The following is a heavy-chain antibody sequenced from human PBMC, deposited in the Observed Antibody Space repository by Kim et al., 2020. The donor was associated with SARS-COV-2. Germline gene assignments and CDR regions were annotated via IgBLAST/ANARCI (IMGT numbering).Heavy chain of an antibody. CDR3: ARDPGYYDSSGFNWFDP. D-gene: IGHD3-22*01. Sequence: SETLSLTCTVSGYSISSGYYWGWIRQPPGKGLEWMGSIYHSGSTYYNPSLKSRVTISVDTSKNQFSLKLSSVTAADTAVYYCARDPGYYDSSGFNWFDPWGQGTLVTVSS. J-gene: IGHJ5*02. CDR2: IYHSGST. CDR1: GYSISSGYY. V-gene: IGHV4-38-2*02.